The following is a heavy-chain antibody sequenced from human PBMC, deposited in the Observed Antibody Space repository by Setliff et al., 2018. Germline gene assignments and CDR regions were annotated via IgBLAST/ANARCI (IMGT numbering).Heavy chain of an antibody. V-gene: IGHV3-30*10. CDR2: VSHEGSTK. D-gene: IGHD5-18*01. CDR3: AKDREVATASWGWYFDL. J-gene: IGHJ2*01. CDR1: GFTLSSYG. Sequence: GGSLRLSCAASGFTLSSYGMHWVRQAPGKGLEWVAVVSHEGSTKDYIDSVKGRFAISRDNSKNTLYLQMNSLRPEDTAVYYCAKDREVATASWGWYFDLWGRGTLVTVSS.